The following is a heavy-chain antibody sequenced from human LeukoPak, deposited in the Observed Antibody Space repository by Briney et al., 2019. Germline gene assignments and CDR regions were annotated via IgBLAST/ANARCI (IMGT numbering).Heavy chain of an antibody. V-gene: IGHV1-2*02. CDR1: GYTFTSYA. Sequence: ASVKVSCKASGYTFTSYAMNWVRQAPGQGLEWMGWINPNSGGTNYAQKFQGRVTMTRDTSISTAYMELSRLRSDDTAVYYCARDLGSSVYYWGQGTLVTVSS. D-gene: IGHD6-6*01. CDR3: ARDLGSSVYY. J-gene: IGHJ4*02. CDR2: INPNSGGT.